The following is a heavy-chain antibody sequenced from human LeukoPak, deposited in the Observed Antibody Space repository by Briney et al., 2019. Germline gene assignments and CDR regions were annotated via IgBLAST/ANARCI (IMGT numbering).Heavy chain of an antibody. CDR1: GFSFSESY. CDR3: ARGKRRFDY. J-gene: IGHJ4*02. CDR2: ISGSGSSM. Sequence: PGGSLRLSCAASGFSFSESYMSWIRQTPGRGLEWAAYISGSGSSMYYADAVKGRFTISRDNARNSLYLYMSSLRADDTAVFYCARGKRRFDYWGQGTLVTVSS. V-gene: IGHV3-11*01.